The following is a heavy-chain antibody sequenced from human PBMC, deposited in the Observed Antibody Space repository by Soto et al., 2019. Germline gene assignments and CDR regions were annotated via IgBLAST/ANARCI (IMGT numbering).Heavy chain of an antibody. CDR2: SIPIFGTA. J-gene: IGHJ6*02. Sequence: QVQLVQSGAEVKKPGSSVKVSCKASGGTFSSYAISWVRQAPGQGLEWMGGSIPIFGTANYAQKFQGRVTITASKYTSTAYMELSSLRSEDTAVYYCARTLYGGYTYYGMDVWGQGTTGPVSS. V-gene: IGHV1-69*06. CDR1: GGTFSSYA. CDR3: ARTLYGGYTYYGMDV. D-gene: IGHD5-12*01.